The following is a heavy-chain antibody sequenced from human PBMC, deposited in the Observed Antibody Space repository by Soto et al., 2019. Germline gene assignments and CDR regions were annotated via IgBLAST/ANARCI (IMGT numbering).Heavy chain of an antibody. D-gene: IGHD1-26*01. CDR1: GFTFSVFG. CDR2: ISNTGSSA. Sequence: QVQLVESGGGVVQPGRSLRLSCAASGFTFSVFGMHWVRQAPGKGLEWVAVISNTGSSAHYADSVRGRFTISRDNGENTLCMLMTSLRPEDTAVYYCAKTITTVRTAANPGGRRGRGAVLDHWGQGTLVTVSS. CDR3: AKTITTVRTAANPGGRRGRGAVLDH. V-gene: IGHV3-30*18. J-gene: IGHJ4*02.